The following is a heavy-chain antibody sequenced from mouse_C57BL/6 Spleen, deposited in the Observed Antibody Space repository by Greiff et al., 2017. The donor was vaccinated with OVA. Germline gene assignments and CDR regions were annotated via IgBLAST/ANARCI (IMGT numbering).Heavy chain of an antibody. V-gene: IGHV5-17*01. CDR2: ISSGSSTI. CDR3: ARDPYDYDGGAY. CDR1: GFTFSDYG. J-gene: IGHJ3*01. D-gene: IGHD2-4*01. Sequence: EVKLQESGGGLVKPGGSLKLSCAASGFTFSDYGMHWVRQAPEKGLEWVAYISSGSSTIYYADTVKGRFTISRDNAKNTLFLQMTSLRSEDTAMYYCARDPYDYDGGAYWGQGTLVTVSA.